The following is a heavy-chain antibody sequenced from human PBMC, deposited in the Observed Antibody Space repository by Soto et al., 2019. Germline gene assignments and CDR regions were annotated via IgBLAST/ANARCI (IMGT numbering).Heavy chain of an antibody. D-gene: IGHD4-17*01. Sequence: SGGYYWSWIRQHPGKGLEWIGYIYYSGSTYYNPSLKSRVTISVDTSKNQFSLKLSSVTAADTAVYYCARVPDYVTGPHFDYWGQGTLVTVSS. CDR2: IYYSGST. J-gene: IGHJ4*02. V-gene: IGHV4-31*02. CDR1: SGGYY. CDR3: ARVPDYVTGPHFDY.